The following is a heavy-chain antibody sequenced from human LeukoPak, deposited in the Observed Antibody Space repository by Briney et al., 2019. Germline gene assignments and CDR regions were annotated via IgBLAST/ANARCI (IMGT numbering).Heavy chain of an antibody. D-gene: IGHD6-13*01. CDR3: ARDQGAAAADY. CDR2: ITSDNGRI. Sequence: GGSLRLSCAASGFTFSISDMNWVRQAPGKGLEWVSFITSDNGRIYYADSVKGRFTISRDNAKNSLFLQMNNLRAEDTALYYCARDQGAAAADYWGQGTLVTVSS. V-gene: IGHV3-48*01. CDR1: GFTFSISD. J-gene: IGHJ4*02.